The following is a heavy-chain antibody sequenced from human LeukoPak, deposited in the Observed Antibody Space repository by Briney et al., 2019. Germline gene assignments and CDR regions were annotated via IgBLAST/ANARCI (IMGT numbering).Heavy chain of an antibody. CDR2: ISYDGSNK. CDR3: ARDGRGSGSYYVSPYGMDV. V-gene: IGHV3-30-3*01. CDR1: GFTFSSYV. J-gene: IGHJ6*02. Sequence: GGSLRLSCAASGFTFSSYVMHWVRQAPGKGLEWVAVISYDGSNKYYADSVKGRFTISRDNSKNTLYLQMNSLRAEDTAVYYCARDGRGSGSYYVSPYGMDVWGQGTTVTVSS. D-gene: IGHD3-10*01.